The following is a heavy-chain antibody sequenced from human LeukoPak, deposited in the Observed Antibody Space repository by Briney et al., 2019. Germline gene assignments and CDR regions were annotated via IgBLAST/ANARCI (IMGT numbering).Heavy chain of an antibody. Sequence: GASVKVSCKASGGTFSSYAISWVRQAPGQGLEWMGGIIPIFGTANYAQKFQGRVTITADESTSTAYMELSSLRSEDTAVYYCARTPIVVVPSYYFDYWGQGTLVTVSS. CDR2: IIPIFGTA. V-gene: IGHV1-69*13. J-gene: IGHJ4*02. CDR1: GGTFSSYA. CDR3: ARTPIVVVPSYYFDY. D-gene: IGHD2-2*01.